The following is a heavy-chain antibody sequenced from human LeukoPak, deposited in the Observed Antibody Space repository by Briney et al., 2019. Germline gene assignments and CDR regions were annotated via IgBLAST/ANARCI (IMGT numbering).Heavy chain of an antibody. Sequence: ASVKVSCKASGYTFTSYDINWVRQATGQGLEWMGWMNPNSGNTGYAQKLQGRVTMTRNTSISTAYMELSSLRSEDTAVYYCARGKKRWLQSHYYYYYYMDVWGKGTTVTISS. CDR3: ARGKKRWLQSHYYYYYYMDV. D-gene: IGHD5-24*01. CDR1: GYTFTSYD. CDR2: MNPNSGNT. V-gene: IGHV1-8*01. J-gene: IGHJ6*03.